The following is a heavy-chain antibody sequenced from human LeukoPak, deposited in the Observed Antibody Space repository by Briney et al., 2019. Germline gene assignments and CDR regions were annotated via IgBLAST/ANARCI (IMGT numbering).Heavy chain of an antibody. Sequence: SETLSLTCTVSGGSISSSSYYWGWIRQPPGKGLEWIGSIYYSGSTYHNPSLKSRVTISVDTSKNQFSLKLSSVTAADTAVYYCAREVYSSSWYVLQSYYYYYMGVWGKGTTVTVSS. D-gene: IGHD6-13*01. CDR3: AREVYSSSWYVLQSYYYYYMGV. CDR1: GGSISSSSYY. J-gene: IGHJ6*03. V-gene: IGHV4-39*07. CDR2: IYYSGST.